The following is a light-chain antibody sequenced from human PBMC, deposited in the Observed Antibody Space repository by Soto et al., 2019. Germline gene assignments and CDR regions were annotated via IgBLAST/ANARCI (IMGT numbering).Light chain of an antibody. CDR3: QQRSDWPVT. CDR1: QSVSSY. J-gene: IGKJ3*01. Sequence: EIVLTQSPATLSLSPGERVTLSCRASQSVSSYLAWYQQKPGQAPSLLIYVASKRATGIPPRFSGRGSGTDFTLTISSLEPEDFAVYYCQQRSDWPVTFGPGTTVDFK. V-gene: IGKV3-11*01. CDR2: VAS.